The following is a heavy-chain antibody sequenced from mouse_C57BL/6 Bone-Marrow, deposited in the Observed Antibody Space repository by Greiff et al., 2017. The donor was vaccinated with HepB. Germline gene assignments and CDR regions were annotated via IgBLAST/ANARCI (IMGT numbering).Heavy chain of an antibody. CDR1: GFSLTSYG. CDR3: ARKRYYGSGWYFDV. D-gene: IGHD1-1*01. V-gene: IGHV2-2*01. J-gene: IGHJ1*03. Sequence: VQLKQSGPGLVQPSQSLSITCTVSGFSLTSYGVHWVRQSPGKGLEWLGVIWSGGSTDYNAAFISRLSISKDNSKSQVFFKMNSLQADDTAIYYCARKRYYGSGWYFDVWGTGTTVTVSS. CDR2: IWSGGST.